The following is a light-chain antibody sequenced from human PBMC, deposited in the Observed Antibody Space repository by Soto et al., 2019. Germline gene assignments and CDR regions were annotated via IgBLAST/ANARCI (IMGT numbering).Light chain of an antibody. CDR1: QSVSSN. CDR3: QQYANLPWT. V-gene: IGKV3-15*01. Sequence: IRLSKSVGTVSLTPRERATLSCRASQSVSSNLAWYHQRPGQAPRLLIYGASTRATGIPARFSGSGSGTEFTLTISSLQSEDFAVYYCQQYANLPWTFAQGTKVDIK. CDR2: GAS. J-gene: IGKJ1*01.